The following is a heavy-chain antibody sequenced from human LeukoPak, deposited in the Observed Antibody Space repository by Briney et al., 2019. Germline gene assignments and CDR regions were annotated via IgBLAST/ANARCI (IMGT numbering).Heavy chain of an antibody. Sequence: SETLSLTCAVYGGSFSGYYWSWIRQPPGKGLEWIGEINHGGSINYNPSLKSRVTISVDTSKNQFSLKLTSVTAADTAVYYCARGMAVAGRGNWFDPWGQGTLVTVSS. V-gene: IGHV4-34*01. CDR1: GGSFSGYY. J-gene: IGHJ5*02. D-gene: IGHD6-19*01. CDR2: INHGGSI. CDR3: ARGMAVAGRGNWFDP.